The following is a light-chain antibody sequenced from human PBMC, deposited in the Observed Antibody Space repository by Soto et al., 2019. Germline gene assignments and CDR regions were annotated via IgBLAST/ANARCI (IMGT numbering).Light chain of an antibody. V-gene: IGKV3-11*01. CDR1: QSVSSY. CDR2: DAS. J-gene: IGKJ2*01. CDR3: QQRSNWPRT. Sequence: EIVLTQSPATLSLSPGERATLSCRARQSVSSYLAWYQQKPGQAPRLLMYDASTRATGIPARFSGSGSGTDFTLTISSLEPEDFAVYYCQQRSNWPRTFGQGTKLEIK.